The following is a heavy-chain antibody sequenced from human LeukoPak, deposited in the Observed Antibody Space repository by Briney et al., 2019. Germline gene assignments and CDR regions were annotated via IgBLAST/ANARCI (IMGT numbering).Heavy chain of an antibody. CDR3: ARPYGGNPHFDY. Sequence: ASVEVSCKASGYTFTDYYIHWVRQAPGQGLEWMGWISPNSGGTNNAQNFQGRVTMTRDTSISTAYMELSRLRSDDTAVYYCARPYGGNPHFDYWGQGTLVTVSS. D-gene: IGHD4-23*01. CDR1: GYTFTDYY. J-gene: IGHJ4*02. V-gene: IGHV1-2*02. CDR2: ISPNSGGT.